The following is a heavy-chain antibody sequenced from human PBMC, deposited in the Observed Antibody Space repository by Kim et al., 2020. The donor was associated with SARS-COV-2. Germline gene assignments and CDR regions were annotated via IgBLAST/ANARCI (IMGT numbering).Heavy chain of an antibody. V-gene: IGHV4-39*01. CDR3: ARVGSLINFTGYSSGWFSGPADY. J-gene: IGHJ4*02. CDR1: GGSISSSSYY. D-gene: IGHD6-19*01. CDR2: IYYSGST. Sequence: SETLSLTCTVSGGSISSSSYYWGWIRQPPGKGLEWIGSIYYSGSTYYNPSLKSRVTISVDTPKNQFSLKLSSVTAADTAVYYCARVGSLINFTGYSSGWFSGPADYWGQGTLVTVSS.